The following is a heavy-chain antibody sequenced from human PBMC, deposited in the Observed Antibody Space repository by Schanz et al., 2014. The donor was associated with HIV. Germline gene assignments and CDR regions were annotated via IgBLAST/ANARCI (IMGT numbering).Heavy chain of an antibody. V-gene: IGHV3-21*06. D-gene: IGHD4-17*01. CDR2: IGSGGGYK. CDR3: ARDLHDYGDARTDY. CDR1: GFTFSNYA. J-gene: IGHJ4*02. Sequence: LESGGGLVQPGGSLRLSCAVSGFTFSNYAMSWVRQAPGKGLEWVSSIGSGGGYKYYADSVNGRFTISRDNAKNSLHLQMSRLGAEDTAVYYCARDLHDYGDARTDYWGQGILVTVSS.